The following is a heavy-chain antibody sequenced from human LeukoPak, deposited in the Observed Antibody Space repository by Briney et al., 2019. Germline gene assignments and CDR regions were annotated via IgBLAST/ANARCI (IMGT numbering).Heavy chain of an antibody. V-gene: IGHV1-69*13. Sequence: GASVKVSCKASGYTFTSYGISWVRQAPGHGLEWMGGIIPIFGTTNYAQKFQGRVTITADESTSTAYMELSSLRSEDTAVYYCARASTRSYLVNFDYWGQGTLVTVSS. CDR1: GYTFTSYG. J-gene: IGHJ4*02. D-gene: IGHD5-18*01. CDR2: IIPIFGTT. CDR3: ARASTRSYLVNFDY.